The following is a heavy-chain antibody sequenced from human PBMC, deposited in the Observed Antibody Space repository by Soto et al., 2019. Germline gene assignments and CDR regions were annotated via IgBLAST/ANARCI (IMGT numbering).Heavy chain of an antibody. J-gene: IGHJ4*02. CDR2: ISYDGSNK. CDR3: AKGGSYGKTYYFDY. CDR1: GFTFSSYG. V-gene: IGHV3-30*18. Sequence: QVQLVESGGGVVQPGRSLRLSCAASGFTFSSYGMHWVRQAPGKGLEWVAVISYDGSNKYYAASVTGRFTMSRDNSKHALCLQMNSLRAEDTAVYYWAKGGSYGKTYYFDYWGQGTLVTVSS. D-gene: IGHD5-18*01.